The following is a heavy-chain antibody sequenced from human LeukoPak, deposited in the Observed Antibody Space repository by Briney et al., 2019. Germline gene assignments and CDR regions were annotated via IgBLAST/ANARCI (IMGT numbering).Heavy chain of an antibody. CDR3: ARHMMYCSGGSCPHAFDI. CDR2: IYPGDSDT. V-gene: IGHV5-51*01. CDR1: GYSFTSYW. J-gene: IGHJ3*02. Sequence: GESLQISCKGSGYSFTSYWIGWVRQMPGKGLEWRGIIYPGDSDTRYSPSFQGQVTISADKSISTAYLQWSSLKASDTAMYYCARHMMYCSGGSCPHAFDIWGQGTMVTVSS. D-gene: IGHD2-15*01.